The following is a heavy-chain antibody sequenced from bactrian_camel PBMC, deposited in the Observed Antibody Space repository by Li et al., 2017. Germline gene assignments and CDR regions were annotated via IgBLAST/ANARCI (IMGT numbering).Heavy chain of an antibody. CDR3: VRGPRLLFSQNEGFAY. Sequence: HVQLVESGGGSVQAGGSLRLSCAASEYIFKNACMGWFRQAPGKEREGVAAIYTDASITHYSDSVKGRFTISQDNAKNTVYLQMNSLKPEDTAVYYCVRGPRLLFSQNEGFAYWGQGTQVTVS. J-gene: IGHJ6*01. D-gene: IGHD3*01. CDR2: IYTDASIT. V-gene: IGHV3S54*01. CDR1: EYIFKNAC.